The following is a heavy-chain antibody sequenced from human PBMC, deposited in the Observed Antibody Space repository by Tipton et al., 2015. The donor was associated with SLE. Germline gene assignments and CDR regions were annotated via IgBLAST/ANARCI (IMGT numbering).Heavy chain of an antibody. CDR3: ARVGQSYPDAFDI. Sequence: TLSLTCTVSGGSISTYYWSWIRQSPGKGLEWIGYVYDSGTTKYNPSLKSRLTISVDTSRNEISLQLSSVTAADTAVYYCARVGQSYPDAFDIWGQGIMVTVSS. CDR2: VYDSGTT. V-gene: IGHV4-59*12. CDR1: GGSISTYY. J-gene: IGHJ3*02. D-gene: IGHD1-26*01.